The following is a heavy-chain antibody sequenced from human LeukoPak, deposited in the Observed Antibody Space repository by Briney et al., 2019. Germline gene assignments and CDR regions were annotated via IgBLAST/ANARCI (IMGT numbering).Heavy chain of an antibody. V-gene: IGHV1-69*06. J-gene: IGHJ6*03. CDR1: GGTFSSYA. Sequence: SVKVSCKASGGTFSSYAISWVRQAPGQGLEWMGGIIPIFGTANYAQKFQGRVTITADKSTSTAYMELSSLRSEDTAVYYCARGGGSSSWYPHYYCYMDVWGKGTTVTVSS. CDR3: ARGGGSSSWYPHYYCYMDV. CDR2: IIPIFGTA. D-gene: IGHD6-13*01.